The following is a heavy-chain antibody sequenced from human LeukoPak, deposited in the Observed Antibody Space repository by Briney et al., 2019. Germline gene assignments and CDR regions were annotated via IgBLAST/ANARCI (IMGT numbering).Heavy chain of an antibody. Sequence: SETLSLTCTVSGGSISSSSYYWGWIRQPPGKGLEWIGYIYYSGSTNYNPSLKSRVTISVDTSKNQFSLKLSSVTAADTAVYYCARFGILRYFDYWGQGTLVTVSS. V-gene: IGHV4-61*05. CDR2: IYYSGST. CDR3: ARFGILRYFDY. J-gene: IGHJ4*02. D-gene: IGHD3-16*01. CDR1: GGSISSSSYY.